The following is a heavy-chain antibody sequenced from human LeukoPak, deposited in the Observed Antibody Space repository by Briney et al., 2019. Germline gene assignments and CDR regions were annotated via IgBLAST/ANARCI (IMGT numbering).Heavy chain of an antibody. V-gene: IGHV3-23*01. Sequence: GGSLRLSCAASGFTFSSYAMSWVRQAPGKGLEWVSAISGSGGSTYYADSVKGRFTISRDNSKNTLYLQMNSLRAEDTAVYYCAKDWVGAASAGLPESDYWGQGTLVTVSS. CDR2: ISGSGGST. J-gene: IGHJ4*02. D-gene: IGHD1-26*01. CDR3: AKDWVGAASAGLPESDY. CDR1: GFTFSSYA.